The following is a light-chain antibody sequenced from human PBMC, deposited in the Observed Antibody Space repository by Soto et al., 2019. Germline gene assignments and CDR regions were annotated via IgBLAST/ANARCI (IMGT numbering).Light chain of an antibody. Sequence: EIILTQSPATLYVSPGERATLSCRASQSLTSNLAWYQQRPGQAPRLLIYDTSTRATDIPARFSGSGSGTEFTLTIASLQSEDFAVYYCQQYGSSPRITFGPGTKVDIK. CDR2: DTS. V-gene: IGKV3-15*01. CDR1: QSLTSN. CDR3: QQYGSSPRIT. J-gene: IGKJ3*01.